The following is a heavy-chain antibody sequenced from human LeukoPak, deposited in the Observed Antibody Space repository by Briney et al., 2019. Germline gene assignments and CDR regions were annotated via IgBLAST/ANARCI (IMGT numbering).Heavy chain of an antibody. D-gene: IGHD2-2*01. CDR3: TTATWKIGVVPAAFPERETTWFDP. CDR1: GYTFTSYG. Sequence: ASVKDSCKASGYTFTSYGISWVRQAPGQGLAWMGWISAYNGKTNYAQRLQGRGTMTTSPSTSTAYLELSNLRSEDPGMYYCTTATWKIGVVPAAFPERETTWFDPWGQGTLVTVSS. V-gene: IGHV1-18*01. CDR2: ISAYNGKT. J-gene: IGHJ5*02.